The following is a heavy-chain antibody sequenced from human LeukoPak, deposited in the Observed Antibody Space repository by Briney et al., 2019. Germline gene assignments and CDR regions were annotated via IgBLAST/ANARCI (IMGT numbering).Heavy chain of an antibody. CDR3: ARDRKVLDGYNLQFDY. Sequence: SVKVSCKASGGTFSSYAISWVRQAPGQGLEWMGGIIPIFGTANYAQKFQGRVTITADESTSTAYMELSSLRSEDTAVYYCARDRKVLDGYNLQFDYWGQGTLVTVSS. CDR1: GGTFSSYA. CDR2: IIPIFGTA. J-gene: IGHJ4*02. V-gene: IGHV1-69*13. D-gene: IGHD5-24*01.